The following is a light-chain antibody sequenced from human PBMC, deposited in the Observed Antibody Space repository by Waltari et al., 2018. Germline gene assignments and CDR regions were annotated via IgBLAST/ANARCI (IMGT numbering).Light chain of an antibody. J-gene: IGLJ3*02. CDR2: SVS. CDR3: CSYTTYRTWV. Sequence: QSGPTQPPSVSGSPGQSVAISCTGTSSNVGAYNYVSWYQQHPGKAPKVLIYSVSNRPSGVSYRFSGSKSGNTASLTISGLQAEDEADYYCCSYTTYRTWVFGGGTRLTVL. V-gene: IGLV2-14*03. CDR1: SSNVGAYNY.